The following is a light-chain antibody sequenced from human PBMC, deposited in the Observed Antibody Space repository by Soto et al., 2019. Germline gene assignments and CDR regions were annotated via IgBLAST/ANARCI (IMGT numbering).Light chain of an antibody. CDR1: SSDVGGYNY. CDR2: DVS. Sequence: QSVLTQPRSVSGSPGQSVTISCTGTSSDVGGYNYVSWYQQHPGKAPKLMIYDVSKRPSGVPDRFSGSKSGNTASLTISGLQAEDDADYYCCSYAGSLVVFGGGTKLTVL. J-gene: IGLJ2*01. CDR3: CSYAGSLVV. V-gene: IGLV2-11*01.